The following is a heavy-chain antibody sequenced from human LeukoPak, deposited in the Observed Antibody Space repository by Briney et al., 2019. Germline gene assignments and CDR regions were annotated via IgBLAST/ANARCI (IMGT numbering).Heavy chain of an antibody. Sequence: PGGSLRLSCAASGFTFTGYSMNWVRQAPGKRLEWVSSISSSSSYIYYADSVKGRFTISRDNAKNSLYLQMNSLRAEDTAVYYCARHDQVLQSLLDYWGRGTLFTVSS. CDR2: ISSSSSYI. J-gene: IGHJ4*02. V-gene: IGHV3-21*01. CDR1: GFTFTGYS. CDR3: ARHDQVLQSLLDY. D-gene: IGHD3-3*01.